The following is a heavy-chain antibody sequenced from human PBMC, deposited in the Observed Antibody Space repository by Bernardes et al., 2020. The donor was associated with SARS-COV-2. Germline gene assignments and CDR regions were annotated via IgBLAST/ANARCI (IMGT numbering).Heavy chain of an antibody. Sequence: SETLSLTRTVSGGSISSSSYYWSWIRQPPGKGLEWIGSIYYSGSTYYNPSLKSRVTISVDTSKNQFSLKLSSVTAADTAVYYCARQELHPLGYFYGFDVWGRGTTVTVSS. V-gene: IGHV4-39*01. J-gene: IGHJ6*02. CDR1: GGSISSSSYY. D-gene: IGHD1-26*01. CDR3: ARQELHPLGYFYGFDV. CDR2: IYYSGST.